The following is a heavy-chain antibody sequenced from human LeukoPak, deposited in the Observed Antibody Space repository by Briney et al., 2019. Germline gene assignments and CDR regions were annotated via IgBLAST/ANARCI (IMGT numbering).Heavy chain of an antibody. J-gene: IGHJ5*02. CDR3: ARGYRFFCSSTSCYIYGS. Sequence: GSLRLSCAASGFTFSSYAMSWIRQPPGKGLEWIGEINHSGSTNYNPSLKSRVTISVDTSKNQFSLKLSSVTAADTAVYYCARGYRFFCSSTSCYIYGSWGQGTLVTVSS. D-gene: IGHD2-2*02. CDR2: INHSGST. V-gene: IGHV4-34*01. CDR1: GFTFSSYA.